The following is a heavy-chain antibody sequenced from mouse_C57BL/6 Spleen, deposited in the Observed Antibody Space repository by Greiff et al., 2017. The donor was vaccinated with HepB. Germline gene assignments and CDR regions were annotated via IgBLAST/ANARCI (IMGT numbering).Heavy chain of an antibody. J-gene: IGHJ2*01. CDR3: ARSPYYYGSSPYYFDY. CDR1: GFSLTSYA. D-gene: IGHD1-1*01. Sequence: VQLQESGPGLVAPSQSLSITCTVSGFSLTSYAISWVRQPPGKGLEWLGVIWTGGGTNYNSALKSRLSISKDNSKSQVFLKMNSLQTDDTARYYCARSPYYYGSSPYYFDYWGQGTTLTVSS. V-gene: IGHV2-9-1*01. CDR2: IWTGGGT.